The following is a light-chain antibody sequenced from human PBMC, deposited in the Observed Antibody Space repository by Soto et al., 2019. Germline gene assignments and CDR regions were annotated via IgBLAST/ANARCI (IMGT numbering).Light chain of an antibody. V-gene: IGLV2-14*01. Sequence: QSVLTQPASVSGSPGQSITISCTGTITDVGGYNYVSWYQQHPGKAPRIMIYEVINRPSVVSNRFSCSKSGNTASLTISGLQPEDEADYHCSSYTGSNTVIFGGGTKVTVL. CDR2: EVI. J-gene: IGLJ2*01. CDR3: SSYTGSNTVI. CDR1: ITDVGGYNY.